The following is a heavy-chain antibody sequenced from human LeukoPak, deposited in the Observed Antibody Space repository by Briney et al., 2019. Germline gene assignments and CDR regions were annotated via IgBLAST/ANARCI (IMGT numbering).Heavy chain of an antibody. Sequence: GGSLRLSCAASGFTFSSYAMSWVRQAPGKGLEWVSAISGSGGSTYYADSVKGRFTISRDNSKNTLNLQMNSLRAEDTAVYYCAKSGIAAAGKIPDFDYWGRGTLVTVSS. CDR2: ISGSGGST. D-gene: IGHD6-13*01. V-gene: IGHV3-23*01. CDR1: GFTFSSYA. J-gene: IGHJ4*02. CDR3: AKSGIAAAGKIPDFDY.